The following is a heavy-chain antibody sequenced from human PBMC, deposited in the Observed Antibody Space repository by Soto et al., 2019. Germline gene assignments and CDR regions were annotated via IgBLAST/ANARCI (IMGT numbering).Heavy chain of an antibody. CDR2: IIPIFGTA. CDR1: GGTFSSYA. V-gene: IGHV1-69*06. Sequence: QVQLVQSGAEVKKPGSSVKVSCKASGGTFSSYAISWVRQAPGQGLEWMGGIIPIFGTANYAQKFQGRVTMTRDTSISTAYMELSRLRSDDTAVYYCARDPKYSSSFDYWGQGTLVTVSS. J-gene: IGHJ4*02. CDR3: ARDPKYSSSFDY. D-gene: IGHD6-6*01.